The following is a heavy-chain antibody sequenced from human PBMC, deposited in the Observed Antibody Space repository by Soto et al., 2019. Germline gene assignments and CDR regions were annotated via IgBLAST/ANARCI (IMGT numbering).Heavy chain of an antibody. V-gene: IGHV1-46*01. Sequence: GASVKVSCKASGYTFTSYYMHWVRQAPGQGLEWMGIINPSGGSTSYAQKFQGRVTMTRDTSTSTVYMELSSLRSEDTAVYYCARDRPDYDFWSGTYYYYYMDVWGKGTTVTVSS. CDR3: ARDRPDYDFWSGTYYYYYMDV. CDR1: GYTFTSYY. CDR2: INPSGGST. D-gene: IGHD3-3*01. J-gene: IGHJ6*03.